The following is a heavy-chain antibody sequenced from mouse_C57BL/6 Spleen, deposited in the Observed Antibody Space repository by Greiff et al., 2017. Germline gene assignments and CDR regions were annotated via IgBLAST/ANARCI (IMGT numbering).Heavy chain of an antibody. V-gene: IGHV1-7*01. Sequence: VQLQQSGAELAKPGASVKLSCKASGYTFTSYWMHWVKQRPGQGLEWIGYINPSSGYTKYKQKFKDKATLTADKSSSTAYMLLSSLTYEDSAFYYCARSGTTVVAPDYWGQGATLTVSS. CDR3: ARSGTTVVAPDY. CDR2: INPSSGYT. CDR1: GYTFTSYW. J-gene: IGHJ2*01. D-gene: IGHD1-1*01.